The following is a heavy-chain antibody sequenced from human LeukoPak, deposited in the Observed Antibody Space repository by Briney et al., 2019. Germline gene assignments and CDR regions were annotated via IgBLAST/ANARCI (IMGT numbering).Heavy chain of an antibody. V-gene: IGHV3-43*02. Sequence: GGSLRLSCVASGPNFDDSAMHWVRQAPGKGLEWVSLISADGGSTFSADSVKGRFSISRDNSKNSLYLRMNSLRSEDTAMYYCAKESGKFDYWGQGTLVAVSS. CDR3: AKESGKFDY. CDR2: ISADGGST. CDR1: GPNFDDSA. J-gene: IGHJ4*02.